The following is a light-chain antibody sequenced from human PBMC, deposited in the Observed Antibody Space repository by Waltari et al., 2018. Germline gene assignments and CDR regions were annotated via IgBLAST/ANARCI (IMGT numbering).Light chain of an antibody. Sequence: QSALTQPASVSGSPGQSITISCTGTSSDIGGYDYVSWYQQNPGKAPKLLIYEVTNRPSGVSNRFSGSKSGNTASLAISGLQPEDEADYYCSSYTRRNTPSSVFGTGTQVTVL. CDR2: EVT. CDR1: SSDIGGYDY. CDR3: SSYTRRNTPSSV. V-gene: IGLV2-14*01. J-gene: IGLJ1*01.